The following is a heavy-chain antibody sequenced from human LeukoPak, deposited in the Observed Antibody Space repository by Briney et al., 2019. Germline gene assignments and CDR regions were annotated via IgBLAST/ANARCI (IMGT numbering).Heavy chain of an antibody. CDR3: ARRLDSSGWYSLSY. CDR2: INPSGGST. CDR1: GYTFTSYY. J-gene: IGHJ4*02. V-gene: IGHV1-46*01. D-gene: IGHD6-19*01. Sequence: ASVKVSCKASGYTFTSYYMHWVRQAPGQGLEWMGIINPSGGSTSYAQKFQGRVTMTRDMSTSTVYMDLRRLKSDDTAVYYCARRLDSSGWYSLSYWGQGTLVTVSS.